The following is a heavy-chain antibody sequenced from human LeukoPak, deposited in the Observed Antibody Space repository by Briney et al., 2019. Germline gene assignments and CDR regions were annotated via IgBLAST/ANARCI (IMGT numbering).Heavy chain of an antibody. J-gene: IGHJ4*02. CDR1: GYTFTSYG. V-gene: IGHV1-18*01. CDR3: ARGAGIGTWIGYCSGDSCRTRFDY. CDR2: ISAYNGNT. D-gene: IGHD2-15*01. Sequence: GASVKVSCKASGYTFTSYGISWVRQAPGQGLEWMGWISAYNGNTNYAQKLQGRVTMTTDTSTSTAYMELSSLRSDDTALYFCARGAGIGTWIGYCSGDSCRTRFDYWGQGTPVTVSS.